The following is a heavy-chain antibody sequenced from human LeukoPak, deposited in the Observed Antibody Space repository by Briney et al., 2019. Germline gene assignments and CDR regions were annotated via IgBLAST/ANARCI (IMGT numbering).Heavy chain of an antibody. CDR1: GGSISSYY. CDR2: IYTSGST. J-gene: IGHJ3*02. D-gene: IGHD3-10*01. CDR3: ARDPRGDFSGAFDI. V-gene: IGHV4-4*07. Sequence: SETLSLTCTVSGGSISSYYWSWIRQPAGKGLEWIGRIYTSGSTNYNPSLKSRVTMSVDTSKNQFSLKLGSVTAADTAVYYCARDPRGDFSGAFDIWGQGTMVTVSS.